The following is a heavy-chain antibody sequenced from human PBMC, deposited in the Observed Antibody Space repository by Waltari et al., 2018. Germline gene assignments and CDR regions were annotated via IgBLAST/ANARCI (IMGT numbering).Heavy chain of an antibody. D-gene: IGHD4-17*01. CDR3: AKDTTVTGRYGMDV. CDR1: GFTFSSYA. V-gene: IGHV3-23*01. CDR2: ISGSGGST. Sequence: EVQLLESGGGLVQPGGSLRLSCAASGFTFSSYAMSWVRQAPGKGLEWVSAISGSGGSTYYADSVKGRFTISRDNSKNTRYLQMNSLRAEDTAVYYCAKDTTVTGRYGMDVWGQGTTVTVSS. J-gene: IGHJ6*02.